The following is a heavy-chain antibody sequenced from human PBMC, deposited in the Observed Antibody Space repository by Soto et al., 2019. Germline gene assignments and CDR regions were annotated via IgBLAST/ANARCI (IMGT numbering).Heavy chain of an antibody. V-gene: IGHV1-2*04. CDR1: GYTFTGYY. Sequence: QVQLVQSGAEVKKPGASVKVSCKASGYTFTGYYMHWVRQAPGQGLEWMGWINPNSGGTNYAQKFQGWVTMTRDTSISTAYMELSRLRSDDTAVYYCARDIGYSYADTYYFDYWGQGTLVTVSS. CDR3: ARDIGYSYADTYYFDY. CDR2: INPNSGGT. J-gene: IGHJ4*02. D-gene: IGHD5-18*01.